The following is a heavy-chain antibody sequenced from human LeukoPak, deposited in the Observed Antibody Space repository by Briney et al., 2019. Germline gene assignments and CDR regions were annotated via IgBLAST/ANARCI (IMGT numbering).Heavy chain of an antibody. CDR2: TTSSAFI. Sequence: GGSLRLSCAASDFTFSSYGMNWVRQAPGKGLEWVSSTTSSAFIYYADSVKGRFTISRDNAKNSLYLQMNSLRAEDTAVYYCARDAIVGATRGSWFDSWGQGTLVTVSS. J-gene: IGHJ5*01. V-gene: IGHV3-21*01. CDR3: ARDAIVGATRGSWFDS. CDR1: DFTFSSYG. D-gene: IGHD1-26*01.